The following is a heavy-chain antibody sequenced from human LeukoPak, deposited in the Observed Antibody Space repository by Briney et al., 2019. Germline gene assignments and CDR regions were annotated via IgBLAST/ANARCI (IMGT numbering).Heavy chain of an antibody. Sequence: SETLSLTCAVSGGSISSTNWWSWVRQSPGKGLEWIGEIYHSGSTNYKPSLRSRVTISVDKPENQFSLNLSSVTAADTAVYYCVANGWYALDIWGQGTMVTVSS. J-gene: IGHJ3*02. CDR2: IYHSGST. V-gene: IGHV4-4*02. CDR3: VANGWYALDI. D-gene: IGHD6-19*01. CDR1: GGSISSTNW.